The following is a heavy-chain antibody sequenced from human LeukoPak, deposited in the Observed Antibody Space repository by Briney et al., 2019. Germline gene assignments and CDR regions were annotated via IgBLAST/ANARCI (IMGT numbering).Heavy chain of an antibody. D-gene: IGHD3-22*01. CDR3: ARSHGLDSSGYPASFQH. J-gene: IGHJ1*01. V-gene: IGHV3-7*01. CDR1: GFTFSSYW. Sequence: PGGSLRLSCAASGFTFSSYWMSWVRQAPGKGLEWVANIKQDGSEKYYVDSVKGRFTISRDNAKNSLYLQMNSLRAEDTAVYYCARSHGLDSSGYPASFQHWGQGTLVTVSS. CDR2: IKQDGSEK.